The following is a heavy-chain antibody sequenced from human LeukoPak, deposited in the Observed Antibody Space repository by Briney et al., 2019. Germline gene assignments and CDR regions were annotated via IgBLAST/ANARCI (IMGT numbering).Heavy chain of an antibody. CDR3: AREMAGYLNWFDP. CDR1: GYSFTSYW. CDR2: IYPGDSDT. J-gene: IGHJ5*02. V-gene: IGHV5-51*01. D-gene: IGHD5-24*01. Sequence: GESLKTSCKGSGYSFTSYWIGWVRQMPGKGLEWMGIIYPGDSDTRYSPSFQGQVTISADRSISTAYLQWSSLKASDTAMYYCAREMAGYLNWFDPWGQGTLVTVSS.